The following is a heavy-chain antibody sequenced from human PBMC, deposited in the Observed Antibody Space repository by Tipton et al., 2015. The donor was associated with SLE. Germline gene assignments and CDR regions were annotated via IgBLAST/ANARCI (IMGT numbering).Heavy chain of an antibody. V-gene: IGHV3-74*01. CDR3: AKSRVAAADTVLDYYYGMDV. CDR2: IYRDGSST. J-gene: IGHJ6*02. Sequence: GSLRLSCAASGLPFSDYFMHWVRQAPGKGLVWVSRIYRDGSSTNYADSVKGRFTISRDNAKNTLYLQMNSLRTEDTAVYFCAKSRVAAADTVLDYYYGMDVWGQGTTVTVSS. D-gene: IGHD6-13*01. CDR1: GLPFSDYF.